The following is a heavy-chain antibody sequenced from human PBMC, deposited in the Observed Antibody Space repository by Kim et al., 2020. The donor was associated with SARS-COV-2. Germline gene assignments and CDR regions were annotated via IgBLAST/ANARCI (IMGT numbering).Heavy chain of an antibody. V-gene: IGHV3-9*01. Sequence: GGSLRLSCAASGFTFDDYAMHWVRQAPGKGLEWVSGISWNSGSIGYADSVKGRFTISRDNAKNSLYLQMNSLRAEDTALYYCAKEGGTMVRGVSIYYYGMDVWGQGTTVTVSS. CDR2: ISWNSGSI. D-gene: IGHD3-10*01. J-gene: IGHJ6*02. CDR3: AKEGGTMVRGVSIYYYGMDV. CDR1: GFTFDDYA.